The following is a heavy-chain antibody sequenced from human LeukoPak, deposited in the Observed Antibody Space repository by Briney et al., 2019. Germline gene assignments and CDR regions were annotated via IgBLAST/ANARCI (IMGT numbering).Heavy chain of an antibody. J-gene: IGHJ4*02. CDR1: GGSFSGYY. CDR2: INHSGST. CDR3: AVEDY. V-gene: IGHV4-34*01. Sequence: PSETLSLTCAVYGGSFSGYYWSWIRQPPGKGLEWIGEINHSGSTNYNPSLKSRVTISVDTSKNQFSLKLSSVTTADTAVYYCAVEDYWGQGTLVTVSS.